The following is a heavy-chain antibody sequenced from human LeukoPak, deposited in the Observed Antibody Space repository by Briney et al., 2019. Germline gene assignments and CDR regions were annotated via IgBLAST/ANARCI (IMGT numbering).Heavy chain of an antibody. CDR1: GGSFSGYY. J-gene: IGHJ4*02. V-gene: IGHV4-34*01. CDR2: INHSGST. Sequence: NLSETLSLTCAVYGGSFSGYYWSWIRQPPGKGLEWIGEINHSGSTNYNPSLKSRVTISVDTSKNQFSLKLSSVTAADTAVYYCAVGWKEYYFDYWGQGTLVTVSS. CDR3: AVGWKEYYFDY. D-gene: IGHD1-1*01.